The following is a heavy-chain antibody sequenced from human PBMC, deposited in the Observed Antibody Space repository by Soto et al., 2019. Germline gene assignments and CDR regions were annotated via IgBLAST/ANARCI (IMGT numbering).Heavy chain of an antibody. Sequence: EVQLVESGGGLVKPGGSLRLSCAASGFTFSSYSMNWVRQAPGKGLEWVSSISSSSIYIYYADSVKGRFTISRDNAKNSLYLQMNSLRAEDTAVYYCARALVRGRFDPWGQGTLVTVSS. D-gene: IGHD6-13*01. V-gene: IGHV3-21*01. J-gene: IGHJ5*02. CDR2: ISSSSIYI. CDR3: ARALVRGRFDP. CDR1: GFTFSSYS.